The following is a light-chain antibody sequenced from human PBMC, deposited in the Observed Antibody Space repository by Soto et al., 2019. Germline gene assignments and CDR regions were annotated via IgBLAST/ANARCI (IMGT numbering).Light chain of an antibody. V-gene: IGKV3-15*01. J-gene: IGKJ5*01. CDR2: GAS. CDR3: QVCTDWPIA. Sequence: RASQSVRSNSAWYQQKPGQAPSLLIYGASTRATGIPARFSGSGSGTDFTLTITSLQSEDFGVYFCQVCTDWPIAFGQGGLLEV. CDR1: QSVRSN.